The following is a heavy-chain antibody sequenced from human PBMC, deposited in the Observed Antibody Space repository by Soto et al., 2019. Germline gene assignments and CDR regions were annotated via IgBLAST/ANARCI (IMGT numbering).Heavy chain of an antibody. CDR2: IFSNDEK. Sequence: QVTLKESGPVLVKPTETLTLTCTVSGFSLSNARMGVSWIRQPPGKALEWLAHIFSNDEKSYSTSLKSRLTTPKDPSKSQVVLTMTNMDLVDTAKYYGAGKRDSGYDFSAFDIWGQGTMVTVSS. V-gene: IGHV2-26*01. J-gene: IGHJ3*02. CDR1: GFSLSNARMG. CDR3: AGKRDSGYDFSAFDI. D-gene: IGHD5-12*01.